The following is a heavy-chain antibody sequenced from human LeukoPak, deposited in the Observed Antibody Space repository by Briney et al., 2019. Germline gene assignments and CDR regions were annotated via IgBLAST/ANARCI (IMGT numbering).Heavy chain of an antibody. Sequence: GGSLRLSCAASGFTFSDFYMNWIRQAPGKGLEWVSYISSTGYTIYYADSVKGRFTISRDNSKNTVYLQMDSLRVEDTAVYYCGKTTTGYSSGRYPGWPVDYWGQGTLVTVSS. CDR1: GFTFSDFY. V-gene: IGHV3-11*01. D-gene: IGHD6-19*01. CDR3: GKTTTGYSSGRYPGWPVDY. J-gene: IGHJ4*02. CDR2: ISSTGYTI.